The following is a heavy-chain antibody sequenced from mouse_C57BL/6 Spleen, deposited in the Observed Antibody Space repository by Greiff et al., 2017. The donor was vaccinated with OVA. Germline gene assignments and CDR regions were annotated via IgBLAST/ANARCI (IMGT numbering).Heavy chain of an antibody. CDR2: IDPSDSET. V-gene: IGHV1-52*01. D-gene: IGHD1-1*01. J-gene: IGHJ2*01. CDR3: ARDCSSPFDY. Sequence: QVQLQQPGAELVRPGSSVKLSCKASGYTFTSYWMHWVKQRPIQGLEWIGNIDPSDSETHYNQKFKDKAPLTVDKSSSTAYMQLSSLTSEDSAVYYCARDCSSPFDYWGQGTTLTVSS. CDR1: GYTFTSYW.